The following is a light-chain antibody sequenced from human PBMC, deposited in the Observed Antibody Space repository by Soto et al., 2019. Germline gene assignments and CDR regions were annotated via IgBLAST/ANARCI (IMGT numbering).Light chain of an antibody. CDR2: DAS. CDR1: QSVSSSY. V-gene: IGKV3D-20*01. Sequence: EIVLTQSPGTLSLSPGERATLSCRASQSVSSSYLAWYQQKPGLAPRLLIYDASSRATGIPDRFSGSGSGTDFTLTISRLEPEDFAVYYCQQYGSSSLTFGRGTKLEIK. CDR3: QQYGSSSLT. J-gene: IGKJ4*01.